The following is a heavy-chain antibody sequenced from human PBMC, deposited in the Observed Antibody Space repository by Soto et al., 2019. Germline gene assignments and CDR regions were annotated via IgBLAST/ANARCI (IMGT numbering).Heavy chain of an antibody. D-gene: IGHD6-25*01. CDR3: ARIGGYHGTLDY. J-gene: IGHJ4*02. CDR2: TYHRGST. Sequence: SETLSLTCSVSGVSISSYFWSWIRQAPGRGLEWIGYTYHRGSTNYSPSLKSRVAISLDTSENQFSLKVNSVTAADTAVYYCARIGGYHGTLDYWGQGTPVTVSS. V-gene: IGHV4-59*01. CDR1: GVSISSYF.